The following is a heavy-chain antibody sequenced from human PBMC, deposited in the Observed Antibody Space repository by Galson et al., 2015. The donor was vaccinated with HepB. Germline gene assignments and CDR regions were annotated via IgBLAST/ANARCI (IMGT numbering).Heavy chain of an antibody. V-gene: IGHV1-69*13. CDR3: ATRRYCSGGSCYSGADYYYYMDV. CDR1: GGTFSSYA. CDR2: IIPIFGTA. Sequence: SVKVSCKASGGTFSSYAISWVRQAPGQGLEWMGGIIPIFGTANYAQKFQGRVTITADESTSTAYMELSSLRSEDTAVYYCATRRYCSGGSCYSGADYYYYMDVWGKGTTVTVSS. J-gene: IGHJ6*03. D-gene: IGHD2-15*01.